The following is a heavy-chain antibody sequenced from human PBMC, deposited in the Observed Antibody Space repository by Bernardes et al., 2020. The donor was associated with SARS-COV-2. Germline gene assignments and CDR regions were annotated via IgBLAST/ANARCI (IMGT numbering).Heavy chain of an antibody. CDR1: GGSFSGYY. Sequence: SETLSLTCAVYGGSFSGYYWSWIRQPPGKGLEWIGEINHSGSTNYNPSLKSRVTISVDTSKNQFSLKLSSVTAADTAVYYCARDGCSSTSCPNSQSNWFDPWGQGTLVTVSS. V-gene: IGHV4-34*01. CDR2: INHSGST. CDR3: ARDGCSSTSCPNSQSNWFDP. D-gene: IGHD2-2*01. J-gene: IGHJ5*02.